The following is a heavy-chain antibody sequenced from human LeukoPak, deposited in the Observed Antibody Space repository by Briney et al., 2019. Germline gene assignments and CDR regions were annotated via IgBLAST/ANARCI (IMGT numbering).Heavy chain of an antibody. J-gene: IGHJ3*02. CDR3: ARDAATVVNPVAAFDI. V-gene: IGHV4-38-2*02. Sequence: TSETLPLTCTVSGYSISSGYYWGWIRQPPGKGLEWIGSIYHSGSTYYNPSLKSRVTISVDTSKNQFSLKLSSVTAADTAVYYCARDAATVVNPVAAFDIWGQGTMVTVSS. CDR2: IYHSGST. D-gene: IGHD4-23*01. CDR1: GYSISSGYY.